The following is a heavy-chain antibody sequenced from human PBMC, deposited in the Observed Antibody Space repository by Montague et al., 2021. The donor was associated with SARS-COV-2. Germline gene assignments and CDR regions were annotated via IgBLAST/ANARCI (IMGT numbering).Heavy chain of an antibody. V-gene: IGHV4-4*07. CDR2: IYTSGST. J-gene: IGHJ6*02. CDR1: GGSISRDD. CDR3: ARVGVGTMVRGVIPAYYYYGMDV. D-gene: IGHD3-10*01. Sequence: SETLSLTCTVSGGSISRDDGKWIRQYAGKGLEWIGRIYTSGSTNYNPSLKSRVTISVDTSKNQFSLKLTSVTAADTAVYYCARVGVGTMVRGVIPAYYYYGMDVWGQGTTVTVSS.